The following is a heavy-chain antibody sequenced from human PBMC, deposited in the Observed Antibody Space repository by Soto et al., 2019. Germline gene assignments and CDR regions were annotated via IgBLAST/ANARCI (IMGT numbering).Heavy chain of an antibody. J-gene: IGHJ4*02. V-gene: IGHV3-15*07. D-gene: IGHD5-18*01. CDR2: IKSETDGGTT. CDR3: SHGYYQYFNS. CDR1: GVTLSNVW. Sequence: GSLRLSCAVSGVTLSNVWMNWVRQAPGKGPEWVGRIKSETDGGTTDYAAPVKGRFTISRHDSENTLYLQMNSLKSEDTAVYYCSHGYYQYFNSWGQGTLVTVSS.